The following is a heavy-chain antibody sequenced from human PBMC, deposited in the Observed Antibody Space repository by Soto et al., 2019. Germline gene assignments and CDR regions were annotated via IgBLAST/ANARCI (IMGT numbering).Heavy chain of an antibody. CDR3: ARDREGSSIAALSYYYYGMDV. D-gene: IGHD6-6*01. V-gene: IGHV1-69*13. CDR1: GGTFSSYA. CDR2: IIPIFGTA. Sequence: SVKVSCKASGGTFSSYAIRWVRQAPGQRLEWMGGIIPIFGTANYAQKLQGRVTITADESTSTAYMELSSLRSEDTAVYYCARDREGSSIAALSYYYYGMDVWGQGTTCTVCS. J-gene: IGHJ6*02.